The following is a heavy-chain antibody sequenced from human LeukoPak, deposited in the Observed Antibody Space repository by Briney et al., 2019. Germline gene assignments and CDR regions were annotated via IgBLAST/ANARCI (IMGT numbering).Heavy chain of an antibody. CDR1: GYTFTSYA. V-gene: IGHV1-3*01. D-gene: IGHD6-19*01. CDR3: ARARFIAVAGYYFDY. J-gene: IGHJ4*02. CDR2: INAGNGNT. Sequence: ASVKVSCKASGYTFTSYAMHWVRQAPGQRLEWMGWINAGNGNTKYSQKFQGRVTITRDTSASTAYMELSSLRSEDTAVYYCARARFIAVAGYYFDYWGQGTLVTVSS.